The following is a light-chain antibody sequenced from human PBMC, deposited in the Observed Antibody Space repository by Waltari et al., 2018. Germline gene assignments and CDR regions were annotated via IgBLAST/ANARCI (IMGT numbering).Light chain of an antibody. CDR2: VNSDGRH. Sequence: QLVLTQSPSASASLGASVKLTCTLSSGHITNVIAWHQQQPGKGPRYLMKVNSDGRHRKGDDLPDRFSGSGSGPERYLTISSLQSEDEADYYCETGGHGTWVFGGGTKLTVL. J-gene: IGLJ3*02. CDR3: ETGGHGTWV. CDR1: SGHITNV. V-gene: IGLV4-69*01.